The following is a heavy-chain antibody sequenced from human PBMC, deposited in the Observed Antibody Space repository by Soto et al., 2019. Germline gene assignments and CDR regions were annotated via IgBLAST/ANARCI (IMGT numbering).Heavy chain of an antibody. CDR2: ISGYNGNT. D-gene: IGHD2-2*01. V-gene: IGHV1-18*01. J-gene: IGHJ6*04. Sequence: ASVKVSCKASGYTFSSYGISWVRQAPGQGLEWMGWISGYNGNTNFAQNLQGRVTMTTDTPTSTAFMELRSLRSDDTAVYYCARFADFSITTCFFPSRFHIRGYYYYYGMDVWGKGTTVTVPS. CDR1: GYTFSSYG. CDR3: ARFADFSITTCFFPSRFHIRGYYYYYGMDV.